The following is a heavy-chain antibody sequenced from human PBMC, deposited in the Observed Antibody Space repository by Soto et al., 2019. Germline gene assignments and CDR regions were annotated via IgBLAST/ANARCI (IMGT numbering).Heavy chain of an antibody. CDR3: ARSIAAVPGDES. CDR2: IKQDGSEK. V-gene: IGHV3-7*01. Sequence: EVQLVESGGALVQHGGSLRLSCAASGFIFRNYWMSWVRQASGKGPEWVANIKQDGSEKYYVGSVKGRFTISRDNAKNSVYLEMNDLRVEDTALYYCARSIAAVPGDESWGQGTLVTVSS. J-gene: IGHJ5*02. D-gene: IGHD6-6*01. CDR1: GFIFRNYW.